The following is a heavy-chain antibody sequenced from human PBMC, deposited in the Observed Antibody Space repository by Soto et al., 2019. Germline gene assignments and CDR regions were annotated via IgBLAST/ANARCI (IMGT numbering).Heavy chain of an antibody. CDR1: GGTFGSYT. J-gene: IGHJ5*02. Sequence: ASVKVSCKASGGTFGSYTISWVRQAPGQGLEWMGRIIPILGIANYAQKFQGRVTITADKSTSTAYMELSSLRSEDTAVYYCARGDIVATENWFDPWGQGTLVTVSS. D-gene: IGHD5-12*01. V-gene: IGHV1-69*02. CDR3: ARGDIVATENWFDP. CDR2: IIPILGIA.